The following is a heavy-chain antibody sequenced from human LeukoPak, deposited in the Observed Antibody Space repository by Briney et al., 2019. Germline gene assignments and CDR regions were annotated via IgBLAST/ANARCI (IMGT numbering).Heavy chain of an antibody. D-gene: IGHD3-3*01. CDR3: ARDVYDFWSSSDRWFDP. CDR1: GLTFSSYE. Sequence: GGSLRLSCAASGLTFSSYEMNWVRQAPGKGLEWVSYISSSGSTIYYADSVKGRFTISRDNAKNSLYLQMNSLRAEDTAVYYCARDVYDFWSSSDRWFDPWGQGTLVTVSS. CDR2: ISSSGSTI. J-gene: IGHJ5*02. V-gene: IGHV3-48*03.